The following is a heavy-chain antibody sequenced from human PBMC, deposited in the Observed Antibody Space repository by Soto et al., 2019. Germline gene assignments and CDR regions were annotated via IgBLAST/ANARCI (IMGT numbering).Heavy chain of an antibody. V-gene: IGHV1-69*13. CDR3: TTGLSNGYYNFDY. D-gene: IGHD3-22*01. CDR2: IIPIFGTA. CDR1: GGTFSSYA. Sequence: ASVKVSCKASGGTFSSYAISWVRQAPGQGLEWMGGIIPIFGTANYAQKFQGRVTITADESTSTLYLHMNSLKTEDTAVYYCTTGLSNGYYNFDYWGQGTPVTVSS. J-gene: IGHJ4*02.